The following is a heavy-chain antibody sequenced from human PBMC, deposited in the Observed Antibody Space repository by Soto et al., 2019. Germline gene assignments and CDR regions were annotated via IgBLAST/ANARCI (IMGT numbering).Heavy chain of an antibody. Sequence: EVQLLESGGGFVQPGESLRLSCAASGFTFSLSAMSWVRQAPGRGLDWVSSLSGGGSTTDYADSVKGRFTISRDNSKNTLQLQMNSLRDEDTAVYYCAKGPEYDILTGCDYWGQGALVTVSS. CDR2: LSGGGSTT. D-gene: IGHD3-9*01. CDR1: GFTFSLSA. J-gene: IGHJ4*02. CDR3: AKGPEYDILTGCDY. V-gene: IGHV3-23*01.